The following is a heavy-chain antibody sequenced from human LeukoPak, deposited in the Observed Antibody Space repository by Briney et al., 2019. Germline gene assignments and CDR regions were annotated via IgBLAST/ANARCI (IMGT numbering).Heavy chain of an antibody. V-gene: IGHV4-31*03. Sequence: SQTLSLTCTVSGGSISSGGYYWSWIRQHPEKGLEWIGYIYYSGSTYYNPSLKSRVTISVDTSKNQFSLKLSSVTAADTAVYYCARGGYCSSTSCLPLDYWGQGTLVTVSS. CDR2: IYYSGST. CDR1: GGSISSGGYY. CDR3: ARGGYCSSTSCLPLDY. D-gene: IGHD2-2*01. J-gene: IGHJ4*02.